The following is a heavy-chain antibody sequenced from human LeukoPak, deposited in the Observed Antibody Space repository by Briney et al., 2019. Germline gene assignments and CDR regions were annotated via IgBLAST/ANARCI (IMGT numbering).Heavy chain of an antibody. Sequence: ASVKVSCKASGYTLINYYMQWVRQAPGQGLEWMGTINPSAGSTSYAQKFQGRVSMTRDTSTSTVYMQLSSLRSEDTAIYYCARTHSWGDKGYFDFWGQGTLVTVPS. J-gene: IGHJ4*02. CDR3: ARTHSWGDKGYFDF. D-gene: IGHD7-27*01. CDR1: GYTLINYY. CDR2: INPSAGST. V-gene: IGHV1-46*03.